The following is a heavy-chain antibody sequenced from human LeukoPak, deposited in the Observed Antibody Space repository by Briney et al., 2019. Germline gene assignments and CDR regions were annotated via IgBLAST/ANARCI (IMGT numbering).Heavy chain of an antibody. V-gene: IGHV5-51*01. D-gene: IGHD3-10*01. Sequence: GESLKISCKGSGYTFTTQWIGWVRQMPGKGLEWMGIIYPADSDSRYSPSFQGQVTISADKSISTAYLQWSSLKASDTAMYYCARRYGGYFDYWGQGTLVTASS. CDR3: ARRYGGYFDY. J-gene: IGHJ4*02. CDR1: GYTFTTQW. CDR2: IYPADSDS.